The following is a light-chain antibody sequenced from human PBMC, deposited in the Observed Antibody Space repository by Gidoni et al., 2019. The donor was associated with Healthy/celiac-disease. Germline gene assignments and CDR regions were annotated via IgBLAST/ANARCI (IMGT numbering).Light chain of an antibody. CDR2: AAS. V-gene: IGKV3-11*01. CDR3: QQRSNWPLT. J-gene: IGKJ4*01. Sequence: EIVLTQSPATLSLSPGERATLSCRASQSVSSYLAWYQQKPGQAPRLLISAASNRATGIPARFSGSGSGTYFTLTISRLEPEDFAVYYCQQRSNWPLTFGGGTKVEI. CDR1: QSVSSY.